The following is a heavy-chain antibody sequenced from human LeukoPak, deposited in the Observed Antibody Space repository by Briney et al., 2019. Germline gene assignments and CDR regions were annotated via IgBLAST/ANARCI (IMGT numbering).Heavy chain of an antibody. D-gene: IGHD1-26*01. CDR2: IIPIFGTA. CDR3: ARVARIVGATNFDY. V-gene: IGHV1-69*05. CDR1: GGTFSSYA. J-gene: IGHJ4*02. Sequence: SVKVSCKASGGTFSSYAISWVRQAPGQGLEWMGGIIPIFGTANYAQKFQGRVTITTDESTSTAYMELSSLRSEDTAVYYCARVARIVGATNFDYWGQGTLVTVSS.